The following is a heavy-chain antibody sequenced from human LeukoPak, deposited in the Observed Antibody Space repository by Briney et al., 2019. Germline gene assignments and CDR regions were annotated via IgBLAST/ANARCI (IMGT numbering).Heavy chain of an antibody. J-gene: IGHJ4*02. V-gene: IGHV3-30-3*01. D-gene: IGHD4-17*01. Sequence: PGGSLRLSCAASGFTFSSYAMHWVRQAPGKGLEWVAVISYDGSNKYYADSVKGRFTISRDNSKNTLYLQMNSLRAEDTAVYYCARDFRVSYGDDGGYWGQGTLVTVSS. CDR3: ARDFRVSYGDDGGY. CDR1: GFTFSSYA. CDR2: ISYDGSNK.